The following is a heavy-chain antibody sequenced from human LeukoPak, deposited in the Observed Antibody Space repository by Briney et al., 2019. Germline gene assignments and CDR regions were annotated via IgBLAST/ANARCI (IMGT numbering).Heavy chain of an antibody. CDR1: GYTFTSYA. J-gene: IGHJ4*02. D-gene: IGHD3-3*01. CDR2: INTNTGNP. CDR3: ARDSHYDFWSGSMYYFDY. Sequence: ASVKVSCKASGYTFTSYAMNWVRQAPGQGLEWMGWINTNTGNPTYAQGFTGRFVYSLDTSVSTAYLQISSLKAEDTAVYYCARDSHYDFWSGSMYYFDYWGQGTLVTVSS. V-gene: IGHV7-4-1*02.